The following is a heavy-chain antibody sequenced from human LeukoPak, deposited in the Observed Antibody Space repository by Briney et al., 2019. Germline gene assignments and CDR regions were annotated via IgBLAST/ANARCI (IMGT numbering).Heavy chain of an antibody. V-gene: IGHV4-4*07. J-gene: IGHJ4*02. CDR3: ARGYYYRGDY. CDR2: IYTSGST. Sequence: SETLSLTCTVSGGSISSYYWSWIRQPAGKGLEWIWRIYTSGSTNYNPSLKSRVTISVDTSKNEFSLKLGSVTAADTSVYYCARGYYYRGDYWGQGTLVTVSS. D-gene: IGHD3-22*01. CDR1: GGSISSYY.